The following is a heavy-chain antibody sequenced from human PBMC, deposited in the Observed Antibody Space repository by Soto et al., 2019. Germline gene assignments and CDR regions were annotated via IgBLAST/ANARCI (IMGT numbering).Heavy chain of an antibody. CDR1: GGSICSGGYS. Sequence: SETLSLTCAVSGGSICSGGYSWSWIRQPPGKGPEWIGDINHRGSAYYNPSLKSRVTMSLDISKSQFSLRLTSVTAADTAVYFCARYNAASGTYYFDYWGRGALVTVSS. CDR3: ARYNAASGTYYFDY. CDR2: INHRGSA. J-gene: IGHJ4*02. D-gene: IGHD6-13*01. V-gene: IGHV4-30-2*01.